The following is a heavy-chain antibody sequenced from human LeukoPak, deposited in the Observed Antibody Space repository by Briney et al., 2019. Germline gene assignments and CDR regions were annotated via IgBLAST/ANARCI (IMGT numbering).Heavy chain of an antibody. V-gene: IGHV3-21*01. Sequence: PGGSLRLSCAASGFTFSSYSMNWVRQAPGKGLEWVSSISSSSSYIYYADSVKGRFTISRDNAKNSLYLQMNSLRAEDTAVYYCARDPHYYDSSGYYRSFDYWGQGTLVTVSS. CDR1: GFTFSSYS. J-gene: IGHJ4*02. CDR2: ISSSSSYI. D-gene: IGHD3-22*01. CDR3: ARDPHYYDSSGYYRSFDY.